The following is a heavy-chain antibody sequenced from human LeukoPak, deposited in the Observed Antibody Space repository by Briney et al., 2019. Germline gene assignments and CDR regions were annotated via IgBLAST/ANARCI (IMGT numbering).Heavy chain of an antibody. Sequence: PSQTLSLTCTVSGGSISSGSYYWSWIRQPAGKGLEWIGRIYTSGSTNYNPSLKGRVTISVDTSKNQFSLKLSSVTAADTAVYYCARERATIFGVVIIAYGMDVWGQGTTVTVSS. D-gene: IGHD3-3*01. J-gene: IGHJ6*02. V-gene: IGHV4-61*02. CDR3: ARERATIFGVVIIAYGMDV. CDR2: IYTSGST. CDR1: GGSISSGSYY.